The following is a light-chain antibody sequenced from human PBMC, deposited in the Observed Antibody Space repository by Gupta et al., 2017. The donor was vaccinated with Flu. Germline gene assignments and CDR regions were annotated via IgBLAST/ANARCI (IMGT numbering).Light chain of an antibody. CDR1: RSNIGDNT. CDR2: LNN. V-gene: IGLV1-44*01. J-gene: IGLJ2*01. Sequence: QSVLTQPPSASGTPGQRVTVSCSGSRSNIGDNTVTWYQHVPGAAPRLLIYLNNQRPSGVSDRFSGSKSVTSASLAISGLQSEDEAEYCCAAWDDSLNGPVFGGGTKLTVL. CDR3: AAWDDSLNGPV.